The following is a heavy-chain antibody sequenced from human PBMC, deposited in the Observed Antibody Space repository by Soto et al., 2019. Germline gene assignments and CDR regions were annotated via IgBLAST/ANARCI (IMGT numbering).Heavy chain of an antibody. CDR1: GGSISSGGYY. CDR2: IYYSGST. Sequence: PSETLSLTCTVSGGSISSGGYYWSWIRQHPGKGLEWIGYIYYSGSTYYNPSLKSRVTISVDTSKNQFSLKLSSVTAAETAVYYCAREHSMVRGVTYNWFDPWGQGTLVTVSS. D-gene: IGHD3-10*01. CDR3: AREHSMVRGVTYNWFDP. J-gene: IGHJ5*02. V-gene: IGHV4-31*03.